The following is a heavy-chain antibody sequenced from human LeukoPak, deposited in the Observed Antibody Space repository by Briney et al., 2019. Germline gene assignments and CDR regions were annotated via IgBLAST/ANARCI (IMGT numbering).Heavy chain of an antibody. CDR2: IYYSGST. Sequence: PSETLSLTCTVSGGSISSSSYYWGRIRQPPGKGLEWIGSIYYSGSTYYNASLKSRVTISVDTSKNQFSLKLSSVTAAETAVYYCARRYSSGRLNIGDDAFDIWGQGTMVTVSS. CDR1: GGSISSSSYY. J-gene: IGHJ3*02. D-gene: IGHD6-19*01. V-gene: IGHV4-39*01. CDR3: ARRYSSGRLNIGDDAFDI.